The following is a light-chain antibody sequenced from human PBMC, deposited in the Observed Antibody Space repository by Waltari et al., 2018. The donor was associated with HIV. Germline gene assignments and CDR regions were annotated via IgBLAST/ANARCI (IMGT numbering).Light chain of an antibody. CDR2: RNT. Sequence: QSVLTQPPSASGTPGQRVTISCSGSSSNIGSTDVYWYQQLPGTAPKLLIYRNTQRPSGVPDRFSGSKSGTSASLAISGLRSEDEADYYCAAWDDSLSGWVFGGGTKLTVL. CDR1: SSNIGSTD. CDR3: AAWDDSLSGWV. V-gene: IGLV1-47*01. J-gene: IGLJ3*02.